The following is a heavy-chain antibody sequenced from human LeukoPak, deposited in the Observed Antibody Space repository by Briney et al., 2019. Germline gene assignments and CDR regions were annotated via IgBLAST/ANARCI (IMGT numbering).Heavy chain of an antibody. CDR2: MNPNSGNT. J-gene: IGHJ3*02. CDR1: GYTFTSYD. CDR3: ARGPSPLRYFDWLSGDGAFDI. V-gene: IGHV1-8*01. Sequence: ASVKVSFKASGYTFTSYDINWVRQATGQGLEWMGWMNPNSGNTGYAQKFQGRVTMTRNTSISTAYTELSSLRSEDTAVYYCARGPSPLRYFDWLSGDGAFDIWGQGTMVTVSS. D-gene: IGHD3-9*01.